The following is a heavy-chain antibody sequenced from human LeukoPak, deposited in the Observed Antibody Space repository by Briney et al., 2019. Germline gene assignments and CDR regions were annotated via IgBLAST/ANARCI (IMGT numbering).Heavy chain of an antibody. CDR3: AREGYSRFDY. J-gene: IGHJ4*02. CDR2: IYHTGNT. D-gene: IGHD2-21*01. V-gene: IGHV4-4*02. Sequence: SETLSLTCIVYGDSVTSSHYWSWVRQAPGKGLGWIGEIYHTGNTNFNPSLKTRVTISLDTSKNQFSLKLNSMTAADTAVYYCAREGYSRFDYWGQGTLVTVSS. CDR1: GDSVTSSHY.